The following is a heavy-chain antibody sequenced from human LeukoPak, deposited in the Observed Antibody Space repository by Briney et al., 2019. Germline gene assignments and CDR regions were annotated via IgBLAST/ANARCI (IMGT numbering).Heavy chain of an antibody. Sequence: SETLSLTCAVYGGSFNGYYWSWIRQPPGKGLEWIGEINHSGSTNYNPSLKSRVTISVDTSKNQFSLKLSSVTAADTAVYYCARVQQLVRYYYGMDVWDKGTTVTVSS. V-gene: IGHV4-34*01. J-gene: IGHJ6*04. D-gene: IGHD6-13*01. CDR3: ARVQQLVRYYYGMDV. CDR2: INHSGST. CDR1: GGSFNGYY.